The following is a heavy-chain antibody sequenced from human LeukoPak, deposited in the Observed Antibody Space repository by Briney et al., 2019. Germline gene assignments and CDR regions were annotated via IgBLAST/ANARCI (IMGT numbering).Heavy chain of an antibody. CDR3: AKYYDFWSGQNWFDP. D-gene: IGHD3-3*01. J-gene: IGHJ5*02. CDR1: GYSISSGYY. V-gene: IGHV4-38-2*02. Sequence: SETLSLTYTVSGYSISSGYYWGWIRQPPGKGLEWIGSIYHSGSTYYNPSLKSRVTISVDTSKNQFSLKLSSVTAADTAVYCCAKYYDFWSGQNWFDPWGQGTLVTVSS. CDR2: IYHSGST.